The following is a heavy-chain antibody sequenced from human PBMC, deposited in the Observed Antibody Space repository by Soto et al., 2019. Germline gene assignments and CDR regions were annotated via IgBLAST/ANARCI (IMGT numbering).Heavy chain of an antibody. V-gene: IGHV3-7*03. Sequence: GGSLRLSCVTSGFSFSIYSMTWVRQAPGKGLEWVANIRQAGREKYYVDSVKGRFTISRDNGKNTLYLQMNTLRAEDTAIYYSARDPDGDPHRFDYWGQGTLVTVSS. J-gene: IGHJ4*02. CDR1: GFSFSIYS. D-gene: IGHD7-27*01. CDR3: ARDPDGDPHRFDY. CDR2: IRQAGREK.